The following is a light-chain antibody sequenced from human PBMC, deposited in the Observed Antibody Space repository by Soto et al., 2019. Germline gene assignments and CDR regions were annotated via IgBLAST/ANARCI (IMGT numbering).Light chain of an antibody. CDR2: DAS. CDR1: QDISNY. CDR3: QQYDNLPPVT. J-gene: IGKJ4*01. Sequence: DIQMTQSPSSLSASVGDRVTITCQASQDISNYLNWYQQKPGKAPKLLIYDASNLETGVPARFRGRRSGTYIAITISSMPPDYSTVYDCQQYDNLPPVTFGVGTKVEIK. V-gene: IGKV1-33*01.